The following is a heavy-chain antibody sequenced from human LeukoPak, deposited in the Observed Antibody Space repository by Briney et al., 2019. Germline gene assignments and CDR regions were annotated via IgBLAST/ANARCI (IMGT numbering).Heavy chain of an antibody. D-gene: IGHD2-2*01. J-gene: IGHJ4*02. V-gene: IGHV4-61*02. CDR1: GGSISSGSYY. Sequence: PSETLSLTCTVSGGSISSGSYYWRWIRQPAGKGLEWIGRIYTSGSTNYNPSLKSRVTISVDTSKNQSSLKLSSVTAADTAVYYCAREGIVPAAIEFDYWGQGTLVTVSS. CDR2: IYTSGST. CDR3: AREGIVPAAIEFDY.